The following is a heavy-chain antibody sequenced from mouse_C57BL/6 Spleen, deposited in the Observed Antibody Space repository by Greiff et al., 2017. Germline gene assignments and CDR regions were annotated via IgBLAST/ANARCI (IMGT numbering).Heavy chain of an antibody. CDR2: IDPENGDT. CDR1: GFNIKDDY. Sequence: EVQLQQSGAELVRPGASVKLSCTASGFNIKDDYMHWVKQRPEQGLEWIGWIDPENGDTEYASKFQGKATITADTSSNTAYLQLSSLTSEDTAVYYCTTSYDYDGPHFDYWGQGTTLTVSS. V-gene: IGHV14-4*01. CDR3: TTSYDYDGPHFDY. J-gene: IGHJ2*01. D-gene: IGHD2-4*01.